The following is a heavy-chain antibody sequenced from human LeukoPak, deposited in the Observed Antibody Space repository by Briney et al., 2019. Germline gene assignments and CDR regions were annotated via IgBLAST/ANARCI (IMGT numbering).Heavy chain of an antibody. D-gene: IGHD2-8*01. CDR1: GDSISSYY. J-gene: IGHJ5*02. Sequence: PSETLSLTCSVSGDSISSYYWNWIRQSPGKGLEWIGYIYYTGSTNYNPSLRSRVTISVDTSKNQFSLKLSSVNAADTAVYYCARKTNDWFDPWGQGTLVTVSS. CDR2: IYYTGST. V-gene: IGHV4-59*01. CDR3: ARKTNDWFDP.